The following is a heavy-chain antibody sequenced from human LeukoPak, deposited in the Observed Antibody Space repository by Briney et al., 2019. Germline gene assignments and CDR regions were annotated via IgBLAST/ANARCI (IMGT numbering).Heavy chain of an antibody. CDR3: ARADYGDYLYYFDS. CDR1: GYTFTSYG. CDR2: ISAYNGNT. V-gene: IGHV1-18*01. Sequence: ASVKVSCKASGYTFTSYGISWVRQAPGQRLEWMGWISAYNGNTNYAQKLQGRVTMTTDTSTSTAYMELRSLRSDDTAVYYCARADYGDYLYYFDSWGQGTLVTVSS. J-gene: IGHJ4*02. D-gene: IGHD4-17*01.